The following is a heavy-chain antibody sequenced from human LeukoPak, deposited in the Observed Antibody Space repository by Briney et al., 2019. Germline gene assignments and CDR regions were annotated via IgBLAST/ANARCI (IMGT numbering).Heavy chain of an antibody. CDR3: AKPYYYDSSGFHFDF. CDR1: GFTFSSYA. CDR2: ISGSGGST. Sequence: GGSLRLSCAASGFTFSSYAMRWVRQAPGKGLEWVSAISGSGGSTYYADSVKGRFTISRDNSKNTLYLQMNSLRAEDTAVYYCAKPYYYDSSGFHFDFWGQGTLVTVSS. D-gene: IGHD3-22*01. J-gene: IGHJ4*02. V-gene: IGHV3-23*01.